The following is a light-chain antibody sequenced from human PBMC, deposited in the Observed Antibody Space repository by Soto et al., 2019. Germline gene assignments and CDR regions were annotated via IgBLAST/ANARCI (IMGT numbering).Light chain of an antibody. J-gene: IGKJ1*01. CDR3: QQYNRYSRT. CDR2: NAS. CDR1: QSITSW. Sequence: DIQMTQSPSTLSASVGDRVTITCRASQSITSWLAGYQQKPGKAPKLLIYNASSLETGVPSRFSGSGSGTEFTLTISSLQPDDFATYYCQQYNRYSRTFGQGTKVEIK. V-gene: IGKV1-5*03.